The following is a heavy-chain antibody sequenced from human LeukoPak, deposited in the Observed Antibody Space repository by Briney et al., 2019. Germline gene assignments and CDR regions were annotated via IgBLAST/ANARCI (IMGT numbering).Heavy chain of an antibody. V-gene: IGHV3-23*01. CDR2: ISGSGGST. Sequence: GGSLRLSCEASGLTFNSYAMRCVRPTPGGGLERVSSISGSGGSTYYAHSVKGRSTFSRDHSKNTLYLQLNSLRAGDTAVYYCAKVVRVGAIDYWGQGTLVTVSS. CDR3: AKVVRVGAIDY. J-gene: IGHJ4*02. D-gene: IGHD1-26*01. CDR1: GLTFNSYA.